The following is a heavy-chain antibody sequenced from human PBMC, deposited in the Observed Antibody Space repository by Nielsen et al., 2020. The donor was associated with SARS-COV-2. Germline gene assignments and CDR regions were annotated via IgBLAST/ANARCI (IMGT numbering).Heavy chain of an antibody. D-gene: IGHD3-22*01. CDR1: GGSISSSSYY. J-gene: IGHJ3*02. Sequence: GSLRLSCTVSGGSISSSSYYWGWIRQPPGKGLEWIGSIYYSGSTYYNPSLKSRVTISVDTSKNQFSLKLSSVTAADTAVYYCARPFTMSDAFDIRGQGTMVTVSS. V-gene: IGHV4-39*01. CDR2: IYYSGST. CDR3: ARPFTMSDAFDI.